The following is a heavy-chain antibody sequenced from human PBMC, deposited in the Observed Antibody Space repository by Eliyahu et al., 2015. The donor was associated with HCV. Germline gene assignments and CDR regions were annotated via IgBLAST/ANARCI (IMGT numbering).Heavy chain of an antibody. D-gene: IGHD5-18*01. CDR3: ARDGSVDTATARAFDI. CDR2: IWYDGSNK. J-gene: IGHJ3*02. CDR1: GFTFSXCG. V-gene: IGHV3-33*01. Sequence: QVQLVESGGGVVQPGRSLRLSCAASGFTFSXCGMHWVRQAPGKGLEWVAVIWYDGSNKYYADSVKGRFTIPRDNSKNTLYLQMNSLRAEDTAVYYCARDGSVDTATARAFDIWGQGTMVTVSS.